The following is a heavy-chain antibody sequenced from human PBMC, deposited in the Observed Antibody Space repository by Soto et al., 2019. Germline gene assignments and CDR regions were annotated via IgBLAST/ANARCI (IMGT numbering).Heavy chain of an antibody. D-gene: IGHD3-22*01. V-gene: IGHV4-30-4*01. CDR1: GGPISGDYY. Sequence: QVQLQESGPRLVRPSETPSLTCNVSGGPISGDYYWTWIRQPPGKGLEWIGYIFYSGSTYYNPSLKTRVTMSVDTSKNQFSLRLSSVTAADTAVYYRVREGVGFDSCGYPSRYFDFWGQGILVTVSS. J-gene: IGHJ4*02. CDR2: IFYSGST. CDR3: VREGVGFDSCGYPSRYFDF.